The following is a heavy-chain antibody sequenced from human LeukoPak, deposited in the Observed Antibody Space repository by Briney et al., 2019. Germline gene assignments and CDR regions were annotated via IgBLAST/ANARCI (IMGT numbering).Heavy chain of an antibody. V-gene: IGHV3-48*04. CDR3: ARDLVIAVAGPRTPLY. Sequence: PGGSLRLSCAASGFTFSSYSMNWVRQAPGKGLEWVSYISSSSSTIYFAHSVKGRFTISRDNAKNSLYLQMNSLRAEDTAVYYCARDLVIAVAGPRTPLYWGQGTLVTVSS. CDR2: ISSSSSTI. J-gene: IGHJ4*02. D-gene: IGHD6-19*01. CDR1: GFTFSSYS.